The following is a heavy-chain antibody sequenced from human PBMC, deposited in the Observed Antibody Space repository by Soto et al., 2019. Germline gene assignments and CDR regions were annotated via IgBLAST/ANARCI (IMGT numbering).Heavy chain of an antibody. J-gene: IGHJ4*02. CDR1: GYTFTSYA. CDR2: INAGNGNT. CDR3: ERSIFLVTALDY. Sequence: QVQLVQSGAEAKKPGASVKVSCKASGYTFTSYAMHWVRQAPGQRLEWMGWINAGNGNTKYSQKFQGRVTITRDTSASTAYMELSSLRSEDTAVYSCERSIFLVTALDYWGQGTLVTVSS. V-gene: IGHV1-3*01. D-gene: IGHD2-21*02.